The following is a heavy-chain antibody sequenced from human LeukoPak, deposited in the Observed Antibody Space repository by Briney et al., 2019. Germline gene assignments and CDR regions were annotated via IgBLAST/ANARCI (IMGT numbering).Heavy chain of an antibody. V-gene: IGHV3-21*01. CDR2: ISSSSSYI. Sequence: PGGSLRLSCAASGFTFSSYSMNWVRQAPGKGLEWVSSISSSSSYIYYADSVKGRFTISRDNAKNSLYLQMNSLRAEDTAVYYCARVGAVAGTEVAFDIWGQGTMVTVSS. CDR3: ARVGAVAGTEVAFDI. J-gene: IGHJ3*02. CDR1: GFTFSSYS. D-gene: IGHD6-19*01.